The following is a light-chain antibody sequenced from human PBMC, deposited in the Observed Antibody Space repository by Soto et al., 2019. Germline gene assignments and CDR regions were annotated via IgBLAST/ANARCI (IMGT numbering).Light chain of an antibody. CDR1: SAHSLYD. CDR2: VNSDGSH. J-gene: IGLJ2*01. V-gene: IGLV4-69*01. Sequence: QLVLTQSPSASASLGASVKLTCTLSSAHSLYDIAWHQQQPEKGPRYLMRVNSDGSHNKGDGVPDRFSGSSSGAERYLTISSLQSEDEADYYCQTWATGIRVFGGGTKVTVL. CDR3: QTWATGIRV.